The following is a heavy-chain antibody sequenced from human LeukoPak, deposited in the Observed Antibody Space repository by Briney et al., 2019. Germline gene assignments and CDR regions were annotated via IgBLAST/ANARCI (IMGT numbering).Heavy chain of an antibody. D-gene: IGHD6-19*01. CDR2: ISASGDVT. Sequence: HPGGSLRLSCAASEFTFSKFPMGWVRQAPGRGLEWVSAISASGDVTFHADSVRGRFTISRDNSKNTLYLQMNSLRAEDTAVYYCAKDSEYEQWLTQYSRVDLYYYYYGMDVWGQGTTVTVSS. J-gene: IGHJ6*02. V-gene: IGHV3-23*01. CDR3: AKDSEYEQWLTQYSRVDLYYYYYGMDV. CDR1: EFTFSKFP.